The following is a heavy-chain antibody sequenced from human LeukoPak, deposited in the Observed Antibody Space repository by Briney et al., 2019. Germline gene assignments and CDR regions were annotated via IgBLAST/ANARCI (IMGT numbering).Heavy chain of an antibody. Sequence: SGTLSLTCTVSGASIIGPKWWNWVRLSPGKGMEWIGEIFHTGSTHYNPSLKSRVTISVDTSKNQFSLKLSSVTAADTAVYYCARDRMYSSGWSDYWGQGTLVTVSS. CDR2: IFHTGST. CDR3: ARDRMYSSGWSDY. D-gene: IGHD6-19*01. CDR1: GASIIGPKW. J-gene: IGHJ4*02. V-gene: IGHV4-4*02.